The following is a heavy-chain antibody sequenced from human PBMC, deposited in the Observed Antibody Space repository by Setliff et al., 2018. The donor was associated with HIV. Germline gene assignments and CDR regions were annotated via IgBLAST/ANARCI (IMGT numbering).Heavy chain of an antibody. J-gene: IGHJ4*02. CDR2: FYYNGDS. CDR3: VRGRFRGGGFDY. V-gene: IGHV4-39*01. CDR1: GDSVNDRSYF. D-gene: IGHD3-10*01. Sequence: ASETLSLTCTVSGDSVNDRSYFWGWIRQPPGKGLEWIGTFYYNGDSRYNPSLKSRVTISVDTSKNQFSLNLNSVPAADTAVYYWVRGRFRGGGFDYWGQGTLVTVSS.